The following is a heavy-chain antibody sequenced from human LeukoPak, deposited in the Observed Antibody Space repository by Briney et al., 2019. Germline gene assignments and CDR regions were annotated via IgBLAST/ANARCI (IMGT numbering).Heavy chain of an antibody. CDR2: IYYSGST. V-gene: IGHV4-39*01. J-gene: IGHJ3*02. CDR3: ASRQFYDSSGYYSDAFDI. Sequence: SETLSLTCTVSGGSISSSSYYRGWIRQPPGKGLEWIGSIYYSGSTYYNPSLKSRVTISVDTSKNQFSLKLSSVTAADTAVYYCASRQFYDSSGYYSDAFDIWGQGTMVTVSS. CDR1: GGSISSSSYY. D-gene: IGHD3-22*01.